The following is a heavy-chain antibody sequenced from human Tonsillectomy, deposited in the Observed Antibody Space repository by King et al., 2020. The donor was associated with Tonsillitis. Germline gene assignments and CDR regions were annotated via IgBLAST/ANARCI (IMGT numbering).Heavy chain of an antibody. D-gene: IGHD3-10*01. V-gene: IGHV3-73*02. J-gene: IGHJ4*02. Sequence: EVQLVESGGGLVQPGGSLKLSCAASGFTFSGSAMHWVRQASGKGLEWVGRIRSKANSYATAYAASVKGRFTISRDDSKNTAYLQMNSLKTEDTAVYYCPRIHYYGSGDTDYWGQGTLVTVSS. CDR2: IRSKANSYAT. CDR3: PRIHYYGSGDTDY. CDR1: GFTFSGSA.